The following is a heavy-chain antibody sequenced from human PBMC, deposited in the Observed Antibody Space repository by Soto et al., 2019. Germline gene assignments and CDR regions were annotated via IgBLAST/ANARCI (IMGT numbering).Heavy chain of an antibody. J-gene: IGHJ4*02. Sequence: QVRLQGSGPGLVKPSETLSLTCTVSGDSISTYYWTWVRRPAGKGLEWIGRIYRSGATSYNPSLKSRVTMSVDTSKNQFSLRLTSVTAADTAVYYCARKRGSQPPFDALGQGTLVTVSS. V-gene: IGHV4-4*07. CDR2: IYRSGAT. D-gene: IGHD2-15*01. CDR3: ARKRGSQPPFDA. CDR1: GDSISTYY.